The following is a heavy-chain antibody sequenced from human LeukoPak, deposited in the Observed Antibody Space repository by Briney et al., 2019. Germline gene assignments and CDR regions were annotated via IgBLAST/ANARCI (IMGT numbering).Heavy chain of an antibody. CDR1: GGSISSGGYY. V-gene: IGHV4-31*03. CDR3: ARNYDFWSGYNWFDP. D-gene: IGHD3-3*01. Sequence: SETLSLTCTVSGGSISSGGYYWSWIRQHPGKGLEWIGYIYYSGSTYYNPSLKSRVTISVDTSKNQFSLKLSSVSAADTAVYYCARNYDFWSGYNWFDPWGQGTLVTVSS. J-gene: IGHJ5*02. CDR2: IYYSGST.